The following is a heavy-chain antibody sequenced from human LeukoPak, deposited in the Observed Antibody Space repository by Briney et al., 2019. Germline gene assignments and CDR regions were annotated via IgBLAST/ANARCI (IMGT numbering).Heavy chain of an antibody. Sequence: ASVKVSCKASGYTFNFYFVHWVRQAPGQGLEWMGIINPNSGGTTYAQKFQGRVTLTGDTSASTVFMELSRLRSDDTAVYYCARSAPATQRGWFYYYYYMDVWGKGTTVTVSS. CDR3: ARSAPATQRGWFYYYYYMDV. V-gene: IGHV1-46*02. D-gene: IGHD6-19*01. CDR2: INPNSGGT. CDR1: GYTFNFYF. J-gene: IGHJ6*03.